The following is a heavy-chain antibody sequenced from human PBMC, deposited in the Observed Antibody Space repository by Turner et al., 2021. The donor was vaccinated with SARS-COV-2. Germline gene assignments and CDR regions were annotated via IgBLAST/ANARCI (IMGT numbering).Heavy chain of an antibody. Sequence: QVQLVQSGAEVKMPGSSVNVSCTASGSTFSSYAISWLRQSPGQWLEWNGGIIPIFGTANYAQKFQGRVTITADESSRTAYMELSSLRSEDTAVYYCARASGVYYYDSSEQRFDPWGQGTLVTVSS. CDR1: GSTFSSYA. D-gene: IGHD3-22*01. J-gene: IGHJ5*02. V-gene: IGHV1-69*01. CDR2: IIPIFGTA. CDR3: ARASGVYYYDSSEQRFDP.